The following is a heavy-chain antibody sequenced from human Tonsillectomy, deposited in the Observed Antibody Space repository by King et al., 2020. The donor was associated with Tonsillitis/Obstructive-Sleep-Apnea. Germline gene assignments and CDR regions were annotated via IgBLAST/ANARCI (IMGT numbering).Heavy chain of an antibody. CDR1: GFTFSSYW. CDR3: ARTLGTTAMAFYFDY. J-gene: IGHJ4*02. V-gene: IGHV3-7*03. Sequence: VQLVESGGGLVQPGGSLRLSCAASGFTFSSYWMSWVRQAPGKGLEGGATKKKVEVEKYYVDSVKARFTIPRDNAKNSLYLQMTSLRAEDTAVYYCARTLGTTAMAFYFDYWGQGTLVTVSS. D-gene: IGHD5-18*01. CDR2: KKKVEVEK.